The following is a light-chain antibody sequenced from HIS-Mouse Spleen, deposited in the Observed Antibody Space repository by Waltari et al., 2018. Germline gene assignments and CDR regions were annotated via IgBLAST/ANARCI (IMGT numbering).Light chain of an antibody. CDR2: DVS. Sequence: QSALTQPASVSGSPGPSITISCTGTSRDVGGYTYVSWYQQHPGKAPKLMIYDVSNRPSGVSNRFSGSKSGNTASLTISGLQAEDEADYYCSSYTSSSTWVFGGGTKLTVL. V-gene: IGLV2-14*03. J-gene: IGLJ3*02. CDR3: SSYTSSSTWV. CDR1: SRDVGGYTY.